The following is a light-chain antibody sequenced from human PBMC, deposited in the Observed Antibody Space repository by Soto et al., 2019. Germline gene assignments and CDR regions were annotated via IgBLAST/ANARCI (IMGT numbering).Light chain of an antibody. V-gene: IGKV1-5*01. Sequence: IQMTQPPSTHSEKMGDRVTITCRVSESIRTWLAWYQHQPGKAPKFLIYDASTLESGVPSRFSGSGSGTDFALTITSLHAEDFATYYCQQYDSYSSEPFCQGSKV. CDR3: QQYDSYSSEP. CDR2: DAS. J-gene: IGKJ1*01. CDR1: ESIRTW.